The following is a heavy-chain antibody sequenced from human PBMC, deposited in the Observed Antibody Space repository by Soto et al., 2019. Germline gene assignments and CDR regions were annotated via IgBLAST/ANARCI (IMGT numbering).Heavy chain of an antibody. V-gene: IGHV4-39*01. CDR2: IHYSGNT. CDR1: SGSIRSSNHY. J-gene: IGHJ4*02. Sequence: SETLSLTCGVSSGSIRSSNHYWDWIRQPPGKGLEWIGTIHYSGNTSYSPSLKSRVTISVDTSNNRLSLKLTSVTAADTAVYYCVRKQTPLARWLVKDYFDSWGQGTQVTVSP. D-gene: IGHD6-19*01. CDR3: VRKQTPLARWLVKDYFDS.